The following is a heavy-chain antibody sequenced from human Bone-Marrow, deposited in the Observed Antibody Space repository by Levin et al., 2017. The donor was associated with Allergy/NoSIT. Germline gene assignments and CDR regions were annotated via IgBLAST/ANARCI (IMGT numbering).Heavy chain of an antibody. J-gene: IGHJ6*03. Sequence: GESLKISCAASGFSFSSYWMSWVRQAPGKGLEWVANIKQDGSEKYYVDSVKGRFTISRDNAKNSLYLQMNSLRAEDTAVYYCAREQGVIMYYFYYYMDVWGKGTTVTVSS. CDR3: AREQGVIMYYFYYYMDV. V-gene: IGHV3-7*03. CDR1: GFSFSSYW. D-gene: IGHD3-10*01. CDR2: IKQDGSEK.